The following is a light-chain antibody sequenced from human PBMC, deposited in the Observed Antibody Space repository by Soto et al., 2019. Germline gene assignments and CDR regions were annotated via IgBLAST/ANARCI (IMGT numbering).Light chain of an antibody. J-gene: IGKJ2*01. CDR2: GAS. CDR3: QQYNNWPPRYT. CDR1: QRVSSN. Sequence: EIVMTQSPATLSVSPGERATLSCRASQRVSSNLAWYQQQPGQAPRLLIYGASTRATGIPARFSGSGSGTEFTLTISSLQSEDFAVYYCQQYNNWPPRYTFGQGTKVDIK. V-gene: IGKV3D-15*01.